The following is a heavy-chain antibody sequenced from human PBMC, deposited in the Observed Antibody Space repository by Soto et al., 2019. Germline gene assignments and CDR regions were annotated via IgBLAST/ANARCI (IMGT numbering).Heavy chain of an antibody. CDR1: GFSLSTRDVG. V-gene: IGHV2-5*02. Sequence: QITLKESGATPVKPTQTLTLTCTCSGFSLSTRDVGVGWIRQPPGKALEWLALLYWDDDNRYSPSLRRRLTLTKDTSKNQVVLTMTNMDPVDTATYYCAHGSGWLFDYWGPGTLVTVSS. J-gene: IGHJ4*02. D-gene: IGHD6-19*01. CDR2: LYWDDDN. CDR3: AHGSGWLFDY.